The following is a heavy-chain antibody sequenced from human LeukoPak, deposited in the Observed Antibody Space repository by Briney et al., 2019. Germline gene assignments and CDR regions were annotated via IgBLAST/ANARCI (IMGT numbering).Heavy chain of an antibody. CDR3: ARGRLPAHYFDY. Sequence: GGSLRLSCAASAFIFSSYAMHWVRQAPGKGLEWVAVVSKDGDNEYYADSVTGRFTISRDNSRNTLYLQMNSLRGDDTAVYYCARGRLPAHYFDYWGLGTLVTVSS. V-gene: IGHV3-30*04. D-gene: IGHD2-2*01. CDR1: AFIFSSYA. CDR2: VSKDGDNE. J-gene: IGHJ4*02.